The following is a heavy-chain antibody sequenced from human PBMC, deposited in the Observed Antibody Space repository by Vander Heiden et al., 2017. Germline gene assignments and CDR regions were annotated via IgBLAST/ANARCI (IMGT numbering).Heavy chain of an antibody. D-gene: IGHD3-10*01. CDR2: ISSKGDTT. Sequence: QVHLVESGGGLVKPGGSLRLSCAAPGFTFSAYYMNWIRQAPGKGLEWVSYISSKGDTTYYADSVKGRFSISRDNAKNSMFLQMDNLGLDDTAVYYCARPLWPGALDIWGQGTMVTVSS. V-gene: IGHV3-11*01. J-gene: IGHJ3*02. CDR3: ARPLWPGALDI. CDR1: GFTFSAYY.